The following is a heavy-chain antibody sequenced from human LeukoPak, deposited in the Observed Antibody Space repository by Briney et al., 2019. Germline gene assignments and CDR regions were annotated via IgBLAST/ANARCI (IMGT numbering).Heavy chain of an antibody. CDR1: GDSVSSNSAA. D-gene: IGHD6-19*01. J-gene: IGHJ4*02. CDR2: TYYRSKWYN. CDR3: ARDRGIAVAGSDF. Sequence: SQTLSLTCAIAGDSVSSNSAAWTWIRQSPSRGLEWLGRTYYRSKWYNDYAVSMKSRITINPDTSKNQFSLQLNSVTPEDTAVYYCARDRGIAVAGSDFWGQGTLVTVSS. V-gene: IGHV6-1*01.